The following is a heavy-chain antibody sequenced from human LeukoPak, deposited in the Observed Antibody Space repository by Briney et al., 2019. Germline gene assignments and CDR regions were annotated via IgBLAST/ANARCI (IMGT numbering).Heavy chain of an antibody. CDR2: ISHDGSNK. CDR3: AKVRWGSDNALDS. J-gene: IGHJ4*02. D-gene: IGHD3-16*01. Sequence: PGGSLRLSCVASGFPFSDYGMYWVRQAPGKGLEWLAVISHDGSNKYYADSVKGRITISRDNSMNTLYLQMNSLRAEDTAVYYCAKVRWGSDNALDSWGQGTLVTGSS. V-gene: IGHV3-30*18. CDR1: GFPFSDYG.